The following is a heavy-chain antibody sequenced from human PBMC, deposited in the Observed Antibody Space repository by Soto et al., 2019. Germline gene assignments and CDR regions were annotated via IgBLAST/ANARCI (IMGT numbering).Heavy chain of an antibody. CDR2: IYYSGST. CDR1: GGSISSGDYY. Sequence: SETLSLTCTVSGGSISSGDYYWCWIRQPPGKGLEWIGYIYYSGSTYYNPSLKSRVTISVDTPKNQFSLKLSPVTAADTAVYYCARGRDIVVVPAAIPVPLGMDVWGQGTTVTVSS. CDR3: ARGRDIVVVPAAIPVPLGMDV. V-gene: IGHV4-30-4*01. J-gene: IGHJ6*02. D-gene: IGHD2-2*02.